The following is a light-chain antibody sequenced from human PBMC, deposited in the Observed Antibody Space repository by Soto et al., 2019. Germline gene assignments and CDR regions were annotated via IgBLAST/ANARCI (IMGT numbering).Light chain of an antibody. CDR3: AAWYDSLNGVV. CDR1: SSNIGSNT. Sequence: QSVLTQPPSASGTPGPRVTLSCSGSSSNIGSNTVNWYQQLPGTAPKLLIYSNNQRPSGVPDRFSGTKSGTSASLATSGLQSEDDADYYCAAWYDSLNGVVFGGGTKLTVL. J-gene: IGLJ2*01. CDR2: SNN. V-gene: IGLV1-44*01.